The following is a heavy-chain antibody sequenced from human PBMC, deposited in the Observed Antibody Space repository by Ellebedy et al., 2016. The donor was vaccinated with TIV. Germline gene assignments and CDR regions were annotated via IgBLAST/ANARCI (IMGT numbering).Heavy chain of an antibody. CDR3: ATDRGERGLLSFFDS. Sequence: PGGSLRLSCTAFGLPLDHCNMNWVRQAPGKGLEWVSSISGNGLHIKYTDLVQGRFTISRDSAKNSLSLQMDSLRAEDTAVYYCATDRGERGLLSFFDSWGQGTQVTVST. V-gene: IGHV3-21*06. CDR1: GLPLDHCN. D-gene: IGHD2-21*02. J-gene: IGHJ4*02. CDR2: ISGNGLHI.